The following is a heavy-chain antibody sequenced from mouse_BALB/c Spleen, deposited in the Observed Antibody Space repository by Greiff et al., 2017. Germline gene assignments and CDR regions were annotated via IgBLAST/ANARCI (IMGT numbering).Heavy chain of an antibody. CDR3: ARRKDGGFAY. Sequence: QVQLQQPGAELVKPGASVKLSCKASGYTFTSYWMHWVKQRPGQGLEWIGEINPSNGRTNYNEKFKSKATLTVDKSSSTAYIQLSSLTSQDSAVYYCARRKDGGFAYWGQGTLVTVSA. CDR1: GYTFTSYW. V-gene: IGHV1S81*02. CDR2: INPSNGRT. J-gene: IGHJ3*01.